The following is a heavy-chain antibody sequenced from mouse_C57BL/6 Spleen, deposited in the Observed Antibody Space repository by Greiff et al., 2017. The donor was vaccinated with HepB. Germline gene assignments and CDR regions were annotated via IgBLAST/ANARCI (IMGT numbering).Heavy chain of an antibody. V-gene: IGHV1-81*01. CDR3: ARGGSTMVTRYFDV. Sequence: QVQLKESGAELARPGASVKLSCKASGYTFTSYGISWVKQRTGQGLEWIGEIYPRSGNTYYNEKFKGKATLTADKSSSTAYMELRSLTSEDSAVYFCARGGSTMVTRYFDVWGTGTTVTVSS. CDR1: GYTFTSYG. D-gene: IGHD2-2*01. CDR2: IYPRSGNT. J-gene: IGHJ1*03.